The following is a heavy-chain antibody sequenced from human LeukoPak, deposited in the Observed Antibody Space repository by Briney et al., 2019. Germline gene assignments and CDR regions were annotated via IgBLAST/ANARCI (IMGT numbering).Heavy chain of an antibody. Sequence: GGSLRLSCAASGFTFDDYAMHWVRQAPGEGLEWVSGISWNSGRIDYADSVKGRITISRDNAKKSLYLQMNSLRAEDMALYYCAKSSPGYSSGWLQHWGQGTLVTVSS. CDR1: GFTFDDYA. CDR3: AKSSPGYSSGWLQH. J-gene: IGHJ1*01. D-gene: IGHD6-19*01. CDR2: ISWNSGRI. V-gene: IGHV3-9*03.